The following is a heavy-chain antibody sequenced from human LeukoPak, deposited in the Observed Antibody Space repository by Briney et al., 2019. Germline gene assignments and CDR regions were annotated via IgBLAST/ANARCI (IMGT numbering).Heavy chain of an antibody. CDR3: ASFSYSSRLGAFDI. CDR1: GGSISSYY. V-gene: IGHV4-59*01. CDR2: IYYSGST. Sequence: SETLSLTCTVSGGSISSYYWSWIRQPPGKGLGWIGYIYYSGSTNYNPSLKSRVTISVDTSKSQFSLKLSSVTAADTAVYYCASFSYSSRLGAFDIWGQGTMVTVSS. D-gene: IGHD6-13*01. J-gene: IGHJ3*02.